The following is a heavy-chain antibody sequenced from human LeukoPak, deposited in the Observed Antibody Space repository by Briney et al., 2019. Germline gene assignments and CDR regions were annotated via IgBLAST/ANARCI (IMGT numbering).Heavy chain of an antibody. V-gene: IGHV1-2*02. CDR1: GYTFTGYY. CDR3: ARLPYRDGVAQDY. J-gene: IGHJ4*02. CDR2: INPNSGGT. Sequence: ASVKVSCKASGYTFTGYYMHWVRQAPGQGLEWMGWINPNSGGTNYAQKFQGRVTMTRDTSISTAYMELSSLRSEDTAMYYCARLPYRDGVAQDYWGQGTLVTVSP. D-gene: IGHD3-16*02.